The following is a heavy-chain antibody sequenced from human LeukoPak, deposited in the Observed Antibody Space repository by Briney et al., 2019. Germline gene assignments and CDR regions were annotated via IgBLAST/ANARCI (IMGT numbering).Heavy chain of an antibody. CDR1: GYTFTGYY. Sequence: ASVKVSCKASGYTFTGYYMHWVRQAPGQGLEWMGIINPSGGSTNYAQKFQGRVTMTRDMSTNTVYMELSSLRSEDTAVYYCARGPSITMIRGGQWYYYMDVWGKGTTVTISS. CDR2: INPSGGST. V-gene: IGHV1-46*01. J-gene: IGHJ6*03. D-gene: IGHD3-10*01. CDR3: ARGPSITMIRGGQWYYYMDV.